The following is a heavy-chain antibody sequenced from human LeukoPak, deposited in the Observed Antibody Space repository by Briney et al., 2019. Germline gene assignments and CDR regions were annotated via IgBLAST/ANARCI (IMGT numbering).Heavy chain of an antibody. D-gene: IGHD1-1*01. CDR1: GGSISSGGYY. V-gene: IGHV4-31*03. J-gene: IGHJ4*02. CDR2: IYYSGST. Sequence: SETLSLTCTVSGGSISSGGYYWSWIRQHPGKGLEWIGYIYYSGSTYYNPSLKSRGTISLDTSNNQFSLKLTSVTAADTAFYYCARGRNWNFQAYFDYWGLGSLVSVSS. CDR3: ARGRNWNFQAYFDY.